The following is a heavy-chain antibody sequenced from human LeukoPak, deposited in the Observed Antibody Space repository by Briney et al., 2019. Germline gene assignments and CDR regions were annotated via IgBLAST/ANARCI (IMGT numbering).Heavy chain of an antibody. CDR1: GYTFTVYY. J-gene: IGHJ4*02. D-gene: IGHD4-17*01. CDR2: INPSGGST. V-gene: IGHV1-46*01. Sequence: ASVTVSCKSSGYTFTVYYMHWMRQPPAQGLELMGIINPSGGSTSYAQKFQGRVTMTRDTSTSTVYMELSSLRSEDTAVYYCARDPHYGDSEFDYWGQGTLVTVSS. CDR3: ARDPHYGDSEFDY.